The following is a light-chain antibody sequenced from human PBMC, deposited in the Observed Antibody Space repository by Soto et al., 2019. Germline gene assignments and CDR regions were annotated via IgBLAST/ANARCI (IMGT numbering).Light chain of an antibody. CDR3: TSYAGGNNV. CDR1: SSDVGGYNY. Sequence: QSALTQPPSASGSPGQSVTISCTGTSSDVGGYNYVSWYQQHPGKVPKLMVYEVNKRPSGVPDRFSGSKSGNTASLTVSGLQAGDEADYYCTSYAGGNNVCGTGTKRTVL. CDR2: EVN. V-gene: IGLV2-8*01. J-gene: IGLJ1*01.